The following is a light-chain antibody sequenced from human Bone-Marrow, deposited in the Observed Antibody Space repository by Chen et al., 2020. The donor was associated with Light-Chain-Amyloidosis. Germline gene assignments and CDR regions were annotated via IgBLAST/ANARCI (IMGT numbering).Light chain of an antibody. Sequence: ELVMTQSPATLSVSPGERATLSCRASQSVSSNLAWYQQKPGQAPRLLIYGASTRATGIPARFSGSGSGTEFTLTISSLQSEDFAVYSCQQYNNWPQTLGQGTKVEIK. J-gene: IGKJ1*01. V-gene: IGKV3-15*01. CDR1: QSVSSN. CDR2: GAS. CDR3: QQYNNWPQT.